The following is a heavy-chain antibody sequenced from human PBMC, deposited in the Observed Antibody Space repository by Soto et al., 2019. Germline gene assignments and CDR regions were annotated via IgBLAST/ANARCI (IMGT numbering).Heavy chain of an antibody. V-gene: IGHV4-34*01. CDR2: INHSGST. D-gene: IGHD1-26*01. J-gene: IGHJ3*02. Sequence: QVQLQQWGAGLLKPSETLSLTCAVYDGSFSGCYWSWIRQPPGKGLEWIGEINHSGSTNYNPSLRSRVTIAVDTPKNQFSLKLSSVTAADTAVYYCARVCLQRSRRRIVNAFDIWGQGTMVTVSS. CDR1: DGSFSGCY. CDR3: ARVCLQRSRRRIVNAFDI.